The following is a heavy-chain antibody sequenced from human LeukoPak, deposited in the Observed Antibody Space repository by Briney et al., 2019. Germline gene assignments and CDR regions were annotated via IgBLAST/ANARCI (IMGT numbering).Heavy chain of an antibody. D-gene: IGHD6-19*01. CDR3: ARVAGWHWFDP. V-gene: IGHV3-23*01. CDR2: IRPSGDNT. Sequence: GGALRLSCAASGFTFSSYDMTWVRQAPGRGLEWVSSIRPSGDNTYYGDSVKGRFTISRDNSRNTVYLQMNNMRVDDTAVYYCARVAGWHWFDPWGQGTLVTVSS. J-gene: IGHJ5*02. CDR1: GFTFSSYD.